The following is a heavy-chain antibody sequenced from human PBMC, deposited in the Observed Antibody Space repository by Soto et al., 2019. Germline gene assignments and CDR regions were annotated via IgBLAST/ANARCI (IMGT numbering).Heavy chain of an antibody. V-gene: IGHV1-69*01. CDR2: IIPIPGTA. D-gene: IGHD2-2*01. Sequence: QVQLVQSGAEVQKPGSSVKVSCKASGGTFGSYAISWVRQAPGQGLEWMGGIIPIPGTANYAQKFQGRVTIAADESTRTAYMELSSLRSEDTAVYYCARSQGSSTSLEIYYYYYYGMDVWGQGTTVTVSS. J-gene: IGHJ6*02. CDR3: ARSQGSSTSLEIYYYYYYGMDV. CDR1: GGTFGSYA.